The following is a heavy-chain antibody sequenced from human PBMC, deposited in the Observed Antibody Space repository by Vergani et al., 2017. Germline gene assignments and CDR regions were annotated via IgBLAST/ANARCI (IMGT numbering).Heavy chain of an antibody. D-gene: IGHD3-22*01. V-gene: IGHV1-2*02. J-gene: IGHJ4*02. CDR3: ARVPNTGYDSSGYYFDY. Sequence: QVQLVQSGAEVKKPGASVKVSCKASGYTFTGYYMHWVRQAPGQGLEWMGWINPNSGDTNYAQKFQGRVTMTRDTSISTAYMELSRLRSEDTAVYYCARVPNTGYDSSGYYFDYWGQGTLVTVSS. CDR2: INPNSGDT. CDR1: GYTFTGYY.